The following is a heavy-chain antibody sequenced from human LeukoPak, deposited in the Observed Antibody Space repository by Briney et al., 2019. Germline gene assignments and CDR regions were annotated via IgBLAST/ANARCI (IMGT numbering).Heavy chain of an antibody. CDR2: IYYSGST. CDR3: ARDGTNYDILTGYYYYYGMDV. J-gene: IGHJ6*02. CDR1: GGSIISGGYY. V-gene: IGHV4-31*03. Sequence: SQTLSLTCTVSGGSIISGGYYWSWIRQHPGKGLEWIGYIYYSGSTYYNPSLKSRVTISVDTSKNQFSLKLSSVTAADTAVYYCARDGTNYDILTGYYYYYGMDVWGQGTTVTVSS. D-gene: IGHD3-9*01.